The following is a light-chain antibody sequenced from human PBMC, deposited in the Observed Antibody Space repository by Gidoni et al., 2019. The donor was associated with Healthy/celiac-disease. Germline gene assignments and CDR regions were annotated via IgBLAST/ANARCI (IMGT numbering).Light chain of an antibody. V-gene: IGLV2-14*03. CDR2: DVS. J-gene: IGLJ2*01. Sequence: QSALTQPASVSGSPGQSITISCTGTISDVGGYNYFSWYQQHPGKAPKLMIYDVSNRPSGVSNRFSGSKSGNTASLTISGLQAEDEADYYCSSYTSSSPDVVFGGGTKLTVL. CDR3: SSYTSSSPDVV. CDR1: ISDVGGYNY.